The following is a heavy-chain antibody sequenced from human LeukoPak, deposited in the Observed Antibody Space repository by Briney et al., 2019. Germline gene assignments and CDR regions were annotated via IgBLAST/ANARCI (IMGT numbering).Heavy chain of an antibody. J-gene: IGHJ3*02. D-gene: IGHD2-2*01. Sequence: GGSLRLSCAASGFTFSSYWMHWVRQAPGKGLVWVSRINSDGSSTSYADSVKGRFTISRDNAKNTLYLQMNSLRAEDTAVYYCARVKAPTYADGAFDIWGQGTMVTASS. V-gene: IGHV3-74*01. CDR3: ARVKAPTYADGAFDI. CDR1: GFTFSSYW. CDR2: INSDGSST.